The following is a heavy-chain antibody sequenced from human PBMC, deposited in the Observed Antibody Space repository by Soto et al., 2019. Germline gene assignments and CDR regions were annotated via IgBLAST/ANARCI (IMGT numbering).Heavy chain of an antibody. CDR2: INPNSGGT. CDR3: GSTNYNPSLKSRVTISLDTSKNQFSLKLSSVTAADTAVYYCAKLRRDYYGSGSYYNPYYYYYGMDV. J-gene: IGHJ6*02. Sequence: ASVKVSCKASGYTFTGYYMHWVRQAPGQGLEWMGWINPNSGGTNYAQKFQGWATMTRDTSISTAYMELSRLRSDDTAVYYSGSTNYNPSLKSRVTISLDTSKNQFSLKLSSVTAADTAVYYCAKLRRDYYGSGSYYNPYYYYYGMDVWGQGTTVTVSS. D-gene: IGHD3-10*01. V-gene: IGHV1-2*04. CDR1: GYTFTGYY.